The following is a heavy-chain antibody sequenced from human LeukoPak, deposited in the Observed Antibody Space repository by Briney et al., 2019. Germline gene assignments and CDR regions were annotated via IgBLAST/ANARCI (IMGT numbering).Heavy chain of an antibody. D-gene: IGHD3-3*01. V-gene: IGHV1-69*01. CDR3: ARGNYGFWSGYYTPLFNYYGMDV. Sequence: ASVKVSCKASGGTFSSYAISWVRQAPGQGLEWMGGIIPIFGTANYAQKFQGRVTITADESTSTAYMELSSLRSEDTAVYYCARGNYGFWSGYYTPLFNYYGMDVWGQGTTVTVSS. CDR1: GGTFSSYA. J-gene: IGHJ6*02. CDR2: IIPIFGTA.